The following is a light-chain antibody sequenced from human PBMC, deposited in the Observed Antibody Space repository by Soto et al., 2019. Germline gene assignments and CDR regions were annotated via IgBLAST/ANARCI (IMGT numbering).Light chain of an antibody. CDR1: QSIRSR. CDR2: KAS. Sequence: DIQMTQSPSSLSPSVGDTVTITFRASQSIRSRLNWYQQKPAKAPKLLIYKASTLESGVPSRFSGSGSGTEFTLTISSLQADDFATYYCQQYNDLSTFGGGTKVDIK. V-gene: IGKV1-5*03. J-gene: IGKJ4*01. CDR3: QQYNDLST.